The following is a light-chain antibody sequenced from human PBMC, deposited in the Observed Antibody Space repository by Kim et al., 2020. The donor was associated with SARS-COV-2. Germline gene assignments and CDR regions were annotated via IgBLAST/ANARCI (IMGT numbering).Light chain of an antibody. CDR2: KAS. CDR1: QSISSW. CDR3: QQHKSYLHT. J-gene: IGKJ2*01. V-gene: IGKV1-5*03. Sequence: DIQMTQSPSTLSTSVGDRITITCRASQSISSWLAWYQQKPGKAPKVLIYKASSLESGVPSRFSGSGSGTEFTLTISSLQPDDFATYYCQQHKSYLHTFGQGTKLEIK.